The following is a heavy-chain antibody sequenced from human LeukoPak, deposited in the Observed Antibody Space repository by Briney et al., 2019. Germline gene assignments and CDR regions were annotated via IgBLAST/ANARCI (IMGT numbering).Heavy chain of an antibody. Sequence: SVKVSCKASGGTFSSYAISWVRQAPGQGLEWMGRIIPIFGTANYAQEFQGRVTITTDESTSTAYMELSSLRSEDTAVYYCARDLGGGYYGSGSYYAAWFDPWGQGTLVTVSS. CDR3: ARDLGGGYYGSGSYYAAWFDP. J-gene: IGHJ5*02. CDR2: IIPIFGTA. CDR1: GGTFSSYA. D-gene: IGHD3-10*01. V-gene: IGHV1-69*05.